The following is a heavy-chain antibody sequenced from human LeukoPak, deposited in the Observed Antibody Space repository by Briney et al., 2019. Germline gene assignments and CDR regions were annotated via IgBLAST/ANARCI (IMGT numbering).Heavy chain of an antibody. CDR2: IYYSGST. CDR3: ARGVPAAKASWFDP. J-gene: IGHJ5*02. CDR1: GGSISSSSYY. V-gene: IGHV4-39*07. D-gene: IGHD2-2*01. Sequence: SETLSLTCTVSGGSISSSSYYWGWIRQPPGKGLEWIGSIYYSGSTYYYPSLKSRVTISVDTSKNQFSLKLSSVTAADTAVYYCARGVPAAKASWFDPWGQGTLVTVSS.